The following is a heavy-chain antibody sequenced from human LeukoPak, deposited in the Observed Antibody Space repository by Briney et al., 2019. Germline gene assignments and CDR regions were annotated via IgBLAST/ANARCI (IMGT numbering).Heavy chain of an antibody. Sequence: KPSETLSLTCAVYGGSFSGYYGSWIRQPPGKGLEWIGEINHSGSTNYNPSLKSRVTISVDTSKNQFSLKLSSVTAADTAVYYCASGFGPGYYYYMDVWGKGTTVTVSS. CDR1: GGSFSGYY. V-gene: IGHV4-34*01. J-gene: IGHJ6*03. CDR3: ASGFGPGYYYYMDV. D-gene: IGHD3-10*01. CDR2: INHSGST.